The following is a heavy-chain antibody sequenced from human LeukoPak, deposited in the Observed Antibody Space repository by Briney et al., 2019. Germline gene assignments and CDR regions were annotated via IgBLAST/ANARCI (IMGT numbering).Heavy chain of an antibody. D-gene: IGHD1-26*01. CDR2: ISSPGTTI. CDR1: GFTFSNYN. CDR3: ARDPNLYSGTYDTY. Sequence: PGGSLRLSCAASGFTFSNYNMNWVRQAPGKGLEWVSYISSPGTTIYYADSVKGRFTISRDNAKNSVFLQMNSLRAEDTAVYYCARDPNLYSGTYDTYWGQGTLVTVSS. V-gene: IGHV3-48*04. J-gene: IGHJ4*02.